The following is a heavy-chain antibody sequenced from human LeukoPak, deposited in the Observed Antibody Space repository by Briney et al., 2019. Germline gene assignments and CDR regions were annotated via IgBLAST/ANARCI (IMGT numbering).Heavy chain of an antibody. CDR1: GFTFSSYS. J-gene: IGHJ4*02. CDR3: ARDRPYYDILTGDY. V-gene: IGHV3-21*01. D-gene: IGHD3-9*01. CDR2: ISSSSSYI. Sequence: GGSLRLSCAASGFTFSSYSMNWVRQAPGKGLEWVSSISSSSSYIYYADSVKGRFTISRDNAKNSLYLQMNSLRAEDTAVYYCARDRPYYDILTGDYWGQGTLVTVSS.